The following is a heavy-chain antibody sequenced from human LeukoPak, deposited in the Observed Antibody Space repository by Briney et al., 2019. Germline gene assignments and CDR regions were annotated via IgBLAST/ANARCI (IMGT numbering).Heavy chain of an antibody. V-gene: IGHV3-13*01. D-gene: IGHD6-13*01. CDR3: ARGQPESSSPFFDY. CDR1: GFTFSSYD. CDR2: IGTAGDT. J-gene: IGHJ4*02. Sequence: GGSLRLSCAASGFTFSSYDMHWVRHATGKGLEWVSAIGTAGDTYYPGSVKGRFTISRENAKNSLYLQMNSLRAGDTAVYYCARGQPESSSPFFDYWGQGTLVTVSS.